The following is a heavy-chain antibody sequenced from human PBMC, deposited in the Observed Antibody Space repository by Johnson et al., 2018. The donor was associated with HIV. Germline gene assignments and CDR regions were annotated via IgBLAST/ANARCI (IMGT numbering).Heavy chain of an antibody. V-gene: IGHV3-20*04. J-gene: IGHJ3*02. CDR2: INWNGGST. D-gene: IGHD5-12*01. CDR3: AKDEVAMIHDAFDI. CDR1: GFTFDDYG. Sequence: VQLMESGGGLVQPGGSLRLSCAASGFTFDDYGMSWVRQAPGKGLEWVSGINWNGGSTGYADSVKGRFTISRDNSKNTVYLQMNSLRVEDTAVYYCAKDEVAMIHDAFDIWGQGTMVTVSS.